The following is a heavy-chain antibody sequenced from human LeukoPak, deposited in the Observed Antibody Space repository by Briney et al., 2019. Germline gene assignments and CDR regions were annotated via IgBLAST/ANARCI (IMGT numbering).Heavy chain of an antibody. CDR2: IRYDGSNK. V-gene: IGHV3-30*02. CDR3: AKDRGGARNFDY. Sequence: GGSLRLSCAACGFTFSSYGMHWVRQAPGKGLEWVAFIRYDGSNKYYADSVKGRFTISRDNSKNTLYLQMNSLRAEDTAVYYCAKDRGGARNFDYWGQGTLVTVSS. J-gene: IGHJ4*02. D-gene: IGHD1-26*01. CDR1: GFTFSSYG.